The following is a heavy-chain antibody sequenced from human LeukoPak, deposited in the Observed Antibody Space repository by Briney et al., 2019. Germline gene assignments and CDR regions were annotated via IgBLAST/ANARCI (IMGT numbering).Heavy chain of an antibody. V-gene: IGHV4-30-2*01. CDR2: INHSGST. CDR3: ARGEEYSSSWYSANYYYYGMDV. J-gene: IGHJ6*02. Sequence: PSQTLSPTCTVSGGSISSGGYYWSWIRQPPGKGLEWIGEINHSGSTNYNPSLKSRVTISVDTSKNQFSLKLSSVTAADTAVYYCARGEEYSSSWYSANYYYYGMDVWGQGTTVTVSS. CDR1: GGSISSGGYY. D-gene: IGHD6-13*01.